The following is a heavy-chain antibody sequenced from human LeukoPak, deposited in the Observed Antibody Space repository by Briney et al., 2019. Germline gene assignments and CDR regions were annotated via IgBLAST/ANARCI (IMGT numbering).Heavy chain of an antibody. D-gene: IGHD3-16*01. CDR2: MSGSSSNT. CDR3: ARATGTWGHDGFDI. V-gene: IGHV1-18*01. Sequence: ASVKVSCKADGYTVLSQGISWWRQAPGQRLGWRGGMSGSSSNTNYAQRHPGRVTMTTDTSTTTAYMELRSLRSDDTAVYYCARATGTWGHDGFDIWGQGTMVTVSS. J-gene: IGHJ3*02. CDR1: GYTVLSQG.